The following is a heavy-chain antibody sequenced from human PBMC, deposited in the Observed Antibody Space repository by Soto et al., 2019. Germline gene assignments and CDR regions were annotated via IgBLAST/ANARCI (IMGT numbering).Heavy chain of an antibody. CDR2: VSPYNGNA. CDR1: GYTFSRYS. J-gene: IGHJ4*02. Sequence: ASVKGSFKTSGYTFSRYSVSVLLHSPVQGLEWMGFVSPYNGNANYTEKFQGRVSITTDTSTTTAYMELTSLTSDDTAIYYCAREIYIIMAENDYRGKGHLVPVSS. CDR3: AREIYIIMAENDY. V-gene: IGHV1-18*04. D-gene: IGHD2-8*01.